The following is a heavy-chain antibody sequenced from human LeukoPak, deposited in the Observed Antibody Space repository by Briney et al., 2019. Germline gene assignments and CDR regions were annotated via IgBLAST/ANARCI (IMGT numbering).Heavy chain of an antibody. CDR1: GGSFXGYY. J-gene: IGHJ1*01. Sequence: XAXXGGSFXGYYWSWIRQPPGKGLEWIGEINHSGSTNYNPSLTSGVTISVDTSKNQFSLRLSSVTAADTAVYYCAXXXXRXSGXXNWGQGTLVTVSS. CDR2: INHSGST. V-gene: IGHV4-34*01. CDR3: AXXXXRXSGXXN.